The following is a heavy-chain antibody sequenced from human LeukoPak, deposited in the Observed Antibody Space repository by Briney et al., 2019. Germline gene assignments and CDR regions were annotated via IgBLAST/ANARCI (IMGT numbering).Heavy chain of an antibody. CDR1: GYRFTSYW. D-gene: IGHD3-9*01. V-gene: IGHV5-51*01. CDR3: ARLGGRYFDWKRGYFDY. J-gene: IGHJ4*02. Sequence: GESLKISCKGSGYRFTSYWIGWVRQKPGKGLEWMGIIYPGDSDTRYSPSFQGQVTISADKSISTAYLQWSSLKASDTAMYYCARLGGRYFDWKRGYFDYWGQGTLVTVSS. CDR2: IYPGDSDT.